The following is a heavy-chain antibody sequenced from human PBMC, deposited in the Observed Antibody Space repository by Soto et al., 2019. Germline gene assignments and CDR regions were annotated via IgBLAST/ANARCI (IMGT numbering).Heavy chain of an antibody. D-gene: IGHD3-16*01. CDR3: TKDSHWGIISPTHDH. V-gene: IGHV3-7*03. CDR2: IKPDGSDK. CDR1: GFTFSNYY. J-gene: IGHJ4*02. Sequence: GGSLRLSCAASGFTFSNYYMSWVRQAPGKGLEWVANIKPDGSDKYYVDSVKGRFTISRDNARSSLYLQMNSLRVEDTAIYYCTKDSHWGIISPTHDHWGQGTQVTVSS.